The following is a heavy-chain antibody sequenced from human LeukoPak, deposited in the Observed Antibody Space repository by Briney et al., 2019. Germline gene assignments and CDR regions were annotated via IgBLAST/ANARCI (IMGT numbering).Heavy chain of an antibody. J-gene: IGHJ4*02. CDR3: AKYDSSGYYYRAPDY. CDR2: ISGSGGST. CDR1: GFTFSTCS. D-gene: IGHD3-22*01. V-gene: IGHV3-23*01. Sequence: GGSLRLSCAASGFTFSTCSMIWVRQAPGRGLEWVSGISGSGGSTYYADSVKGRFTISRDNSKNTLYLQMNSLRAEDTAVYFCAKYDSSGYYYRAPDYWGQGTLVTVSS.